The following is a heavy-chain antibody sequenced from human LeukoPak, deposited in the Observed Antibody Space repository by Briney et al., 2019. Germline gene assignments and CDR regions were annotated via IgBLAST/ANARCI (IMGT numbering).Heavy chain of an antibody. CDR2: FSWNSCSI. CDR1: GFTFEDYA. Sequence: GRSLRLSCAPSGFTFEDYAMHWVRHAPGEGLWWGSGFSWNSCSIGYEDSVKGRFTISRDNAKNTLYLQMNSLRAEATALYYCAKATTSGSVLVNFDYWGQGTLVTVSS. D-gene: IGHD3-10*01. J-gene: IGHJ4*02. V-gene: IGHV3-9*01. CDR3: AKATTSGSVLVNFDY.